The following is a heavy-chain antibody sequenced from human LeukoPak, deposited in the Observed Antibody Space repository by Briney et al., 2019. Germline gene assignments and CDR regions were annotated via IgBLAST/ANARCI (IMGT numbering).Heavy chain of an antibody. V-gene: IGHV3-33*01. D-gene: IGHD3-16*02. CDR1: GFTFSNFG. CDR3: VEYRGCPWHSMDV. Sequence: GRSLRLSCAASGFTFSNFGMHWVRQAPGKGLEWVALIWYDGSNKYYADSVKGRFTISRDNSKNTLYLQMNSLRAEDTAMYHCVEYRGCPWHSMDVWGKGTTVTVS. J-gene: IGHJ6*03. CDR2: IWYDGSNK.